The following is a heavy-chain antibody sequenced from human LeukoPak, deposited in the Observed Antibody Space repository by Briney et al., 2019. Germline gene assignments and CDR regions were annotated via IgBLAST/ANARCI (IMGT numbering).Heavy chain of an antibody. CDR3: ARDRYYYDSSGYTAFDY. CDR1: GFTFSSYA. D-gene: IGHD3-22*01. J-gene: IGHJ4*02. V-gene: IGHV3-30*04. CDR2: ISYDGSNK. Sequence: GGSLRLSCAASGFTFSSYAMHWVRQAPGKGLEWVAVISYDGSNKYYADSVKGRFTISRDNSKNTLYLQMNSLRAEDTAVYYCARDRYYYDSSGYTAFDYWGQGTLVTVSS.